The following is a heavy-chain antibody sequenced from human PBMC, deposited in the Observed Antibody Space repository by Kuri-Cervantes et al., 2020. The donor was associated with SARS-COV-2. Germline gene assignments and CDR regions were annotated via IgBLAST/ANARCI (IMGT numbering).Heavy chain of an antibody. V-gene: IGHV5-10-1*01. CDR2: IDPSDSYT. J-gene: IGHJ4*02. CDR3: ARHGFYYDSSGRSDY. Sequence: GESLKISCKGSGYSFTSYWISWVRQMPGKGLEWMGRIDPSDSYTNYSPSFQGHVTISADKSISTAYLQWSSLKASDTAMYYCARHGFYYDSSGRSDYWGQGTLVTVSS. CDR1: GYSFTSYW. D-gene: IGHD3-22*01.